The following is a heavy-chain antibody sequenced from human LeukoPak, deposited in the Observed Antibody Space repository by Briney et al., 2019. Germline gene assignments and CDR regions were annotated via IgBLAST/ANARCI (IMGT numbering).Heavy chain of an antibody. CDR1: GFTFSSYG. Sequence: GGSLRLSCAASGFTFSSYGTNWARQARGKGLEWVASINHNGNVNYYVDSVKGRFTISRDNAKNSLYLQMSNLRAEDTAVYFCARGGGLDVWGQGATVTVSS. CDR2: INHNGNVN. CDR3: ARGGGLDV. V-gene: IGHV3-7*03. D-gene: IGHD3-16*01. J-gene: IGHJ6*02.